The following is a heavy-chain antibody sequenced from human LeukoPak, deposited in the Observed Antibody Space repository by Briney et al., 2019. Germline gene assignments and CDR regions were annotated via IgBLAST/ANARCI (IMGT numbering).Heavy chain of an antibody. CDR1: GYSISSGYY. D-gene: IGHD3-10*01. J-gene: IGHJ4*02. Sequence: SETLSLTCTVSGYSISSGYYWSWIRQPPGKGLEWIGYIYYSGSTNYNPSLKSRVTISVDTSKNQFSLKLSSVTAADTAVYYCARVGGSGSYYGFDYWGQGTLVTVSS. CDR3: ARVGGSGSYYGFDY. CDR2: IYYSGST. V-gene: IGHV4-61*01.